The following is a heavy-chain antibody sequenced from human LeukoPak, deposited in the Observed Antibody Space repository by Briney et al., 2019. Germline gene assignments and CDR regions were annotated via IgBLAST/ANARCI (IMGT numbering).Heavy chain of an antibody. CDR3: ARQGGGSHPVDY. Sequence: GESLKISCKHSEYSFPNYCIGWVRQMPGKGLEWMGIIYPDDSDTRYSPSFQGQVTISADKSISTAYLQWSSLKASDTAMYYCARQGGGSHPVDYWGQGTLVTVSS. CDR2: IYPDDSDT. V-gene: IGHV5-51*01. CDR1: EYSFPNYC. J-gene: IGHJ4*02. D-gene: IGHD1-26*01.